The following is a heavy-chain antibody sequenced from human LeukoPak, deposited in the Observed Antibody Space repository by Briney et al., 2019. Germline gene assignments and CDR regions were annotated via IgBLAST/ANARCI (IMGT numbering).Heavy chain of an antibody. CDR2: IYTSGST. J-gene: IGHJ5*02. CDR3: ARGHYGDFNWFDP. Sequence: SETLSLTCVVYGGSFSGYYWSWIRQPAGKGLEWIGRIYTSGSTNYNPSLKSRVTISVDTSKNQFSLKLSSVTAADTAVYYCARGHYGDFNWFDPWGQGTLVTVSS. V-gene: IGHV4-59*10. D-gene: IGHD4-17*01. CDR1: GGSFSGYY.